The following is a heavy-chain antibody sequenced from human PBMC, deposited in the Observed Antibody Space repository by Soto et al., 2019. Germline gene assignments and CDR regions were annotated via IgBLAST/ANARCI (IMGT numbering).Heavy chain of an antibody. CDR1: GYTFTNYG. Sequence: QVQLVQSGAEVKKPGASVKVSCKASGYTFTNYGISWVRQAPGQGLEWMGWIGAYNGNTNFAQKFQGRVTLTTDTSTTPAYMELRSLTSDDTAVYLCAIDRQTYNYWYFWGQGTLVIVYS. J-gene: IGHJ4*02. V-gene: IGHV1-18*01. CDR2: IGAYNGNT. CDR3: AIDRQTYNYWYF. D-gene: IGHD1-20*01.